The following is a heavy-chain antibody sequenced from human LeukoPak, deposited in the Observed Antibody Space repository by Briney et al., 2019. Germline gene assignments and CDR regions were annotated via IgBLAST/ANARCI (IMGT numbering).Heavy chain of an antibody. J-gene: IGHJ4*02. D-gene: IGHD4-23*01. CDR3: ARDHSGCNLYYFDY. V-gene: IGHV4-59*01. CDR2: IYYSGST. CDR1: GGSISSYY. Sequence: SETLSLTCTVSGGSISSYYWSWIRQPPGKGLEWIGYIYYSGSTNYNPSLKSRVTISVDTSKSQFYLKLSSVTAEDTAVYYCARDHSGCNLYYFDYWGQGTLVTVSS.